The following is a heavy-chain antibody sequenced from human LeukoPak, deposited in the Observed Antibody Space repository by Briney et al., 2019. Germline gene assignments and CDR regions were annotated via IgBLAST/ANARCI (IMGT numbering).Heavy chain of an antibody. CDR1: GGTFSSYA. D-gene: IGHD2-2*02. Sequence: SVKVSCKASGGTFSSYAISWVRQAPGQGLEWMGGIIPIFGTANYAQKFQGRVTITTDESTSTAYMELSSLISEDTAVYYCARNVVVVPAAIRVGNYYMDVWGKGTTATVSS. CDR3: ARNVVVVPAAIRVGNYYMDV. J-gene: IGHJ6*03. V-gene: IGHV1-69*05. CDR2: IIPIFGTA.